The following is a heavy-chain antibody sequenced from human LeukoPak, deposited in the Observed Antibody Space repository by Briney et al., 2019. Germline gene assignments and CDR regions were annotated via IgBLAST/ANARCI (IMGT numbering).Heavy chain of an antibody. CDR1: GFTFTSHA. V-gene: IGHV3-23*01. CDR2: ISGGGVAT. J-gene: IGHJ3*02. Sequence: GRSLRLSCAASGFTFTSHAMSWVRQAPGKGMEWDSVISGGGVATSDADSVKGRFTICRDNPQNTLYLQMNSLRAEDTAVYYCAKDMIAATGIAAFDIWGQGTMVTVSS. D-gene: IGHD6-13*01. CDR3: AKDMIAATGIAAFDI.